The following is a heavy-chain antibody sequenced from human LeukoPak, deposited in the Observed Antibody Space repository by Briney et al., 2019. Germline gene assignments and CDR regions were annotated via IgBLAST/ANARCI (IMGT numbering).Heavy chain of an antibody. D-gene: IGHD4-17*01. V-gene: IGHV3-30*03. J-gene: IGHJ4*02. CDR2: ISYDGSNQ. Sequence: HGVRQAPXXGLXXVAVISYDGSNQYYADSVKGRFTIFRENSKNTVYVQMNSERAEDTGVYYCARTHAAYCDYVDFYSCGQGSLVTVSS. CDR3: ARTHAAYCDYVDFYS.